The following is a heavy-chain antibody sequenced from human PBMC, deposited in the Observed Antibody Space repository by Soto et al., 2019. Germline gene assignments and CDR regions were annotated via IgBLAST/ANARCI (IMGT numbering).Heavy chain of an antibody. D-gene: IGHD3-9*01. CDR2: INPSGGRT. J-gene: IGHJ4*02. V-gene: IGHV1-46*01. CDR3: ASSGVRGFYDILTGRFDY. Sequence: ASVKVSCKASGYTFTSYYMHWVRQAPGQGLEWMGIINPSGGRTSYAQKFQGRVTMTRDTSTSTVYMELSSLRSEDTAVYYCASSGVRGFYDILTGRFDYWGQGTLVTVSS. CDR1: GYTFTSYY.